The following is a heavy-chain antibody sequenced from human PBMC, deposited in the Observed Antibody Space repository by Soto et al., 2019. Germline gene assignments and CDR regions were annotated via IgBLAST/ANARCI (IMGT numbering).Heavy chain of an antibody. J-gene: IGHJ6*02. CDR1: GGSITSNAW. D-gene: IGHD2-15*01. V-gene: IGHV4-4*02. Sequence: QVQLQESGPGLVKPSGTLSLTCAVSGGSITSNAWWSWVRQPPGKGLEWMGERYHSGSTNYNPPPXXRXXISVDESTNQFSLKLYSVTAADTAIYYCARGIFTPSHGRDVWGQGTTVTVSS. CDR2: RYHSGST. CDR3: ARGIFTPSHGRDV.